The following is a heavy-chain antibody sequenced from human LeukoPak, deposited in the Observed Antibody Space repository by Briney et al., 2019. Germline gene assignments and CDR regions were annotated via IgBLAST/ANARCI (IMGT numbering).Heavy chain of an antibody. CDR1: GFPFSDYS. Sequence: GGSLRLSCTASGFPFSDYSMNWVRQAPGKGLEWISYIGISSGNTKYADSVRGRFTIPADNAKSSLYLQMNSLRVEDTAVYYCARDQNYAFDNWGQGTLVSVSS. J-gene: IGHJ4*02. CDR2: IGISSGNT. CDR3: ARDQNYAFDN. D-gene: IGHD1-7*01. V-gene: IGHV3-48*04.